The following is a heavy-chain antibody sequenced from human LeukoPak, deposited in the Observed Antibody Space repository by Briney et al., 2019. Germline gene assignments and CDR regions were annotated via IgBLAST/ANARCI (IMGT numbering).Heavy chain of an antibody. CDR1: RGSISSYY. Sequence: PSETLSLTCTDSRGSISSYYRSWIRQPAGKGLEWIGRIYTSGSTNYNPSLKSRVTISVDKSKNQFSMKLSSVTAADTAVYYCARGVGYCSSTSCYDGWFDPWGQGTLVTVSS. J-gene: IGHJ5*02. CDR3: ARGVGYCSSTSCYDGWFDP. V-gene: IGHV4-4*07. D-gene: IGHD2-2*03. CDR2: IYTSGST.